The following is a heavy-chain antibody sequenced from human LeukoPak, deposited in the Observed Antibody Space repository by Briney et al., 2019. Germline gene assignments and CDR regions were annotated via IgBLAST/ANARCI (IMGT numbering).Heavy chain of an antibody. CDR2: IYPGDSDT. V-gene: IGHV5-51*01. CDR3: ASREASREYQLLFHFDY. D-gene: IGHD2-2*01. Sequence: GESLKISCKGSGYSFTSYWIGWVRQMPGKGLEWMGIIYPGDSDTRYSPSFQGQVTISADKSISTAYLQWSSLKASDTAMYYCASREASREYQLLFHFDYWGQGTLVTVSS. CDR1: GYSFTSYW. J-gene: IGHJ4*02.